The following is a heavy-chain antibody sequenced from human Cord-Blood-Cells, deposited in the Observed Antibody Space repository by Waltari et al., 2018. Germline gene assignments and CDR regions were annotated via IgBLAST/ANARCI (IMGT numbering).Heavy chain of an antibody. V-gene: IGHV7-4-1*02. CDR3: ARDGYSSSYSVY. CDR2: INTNTGNP. CDR1: GYTFPTYA. J-gene: IGHJ4*02. D-gene: IGHD6-6*01. Sequence: QVQLVHSGSELKKPAASVKVSCKASGYTFPTYAMNGVRQAPGQGLEWRGWINTNTGNPTYAQGFTGRFVFSVDPSVSTAYLQISSLKAEDTAVYYCARDGYSSSYSVYWGQGTLVTVSS.